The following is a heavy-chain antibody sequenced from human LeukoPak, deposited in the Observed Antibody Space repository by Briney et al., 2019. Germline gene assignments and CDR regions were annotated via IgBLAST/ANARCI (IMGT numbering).Heavy chain of an antibody. D-gene: IGHD5-12*01. Sequence: ASVKVSCKASGYTFTGYYMHWVRQAPGQGLEWMGWINPNSGGTNYAQKFQGRVTMTMDTSISTAYMELSRLRSDDTAVYYCASLHVATITTWFDPWGQGTLVTVSS. CDR2: INPNSGGT. CDR3: ASLHVATITTWFDP. CDR1: GYTFTGYY. J-gene: IGHJ5*02. V-gene: IGHV1-2*02.